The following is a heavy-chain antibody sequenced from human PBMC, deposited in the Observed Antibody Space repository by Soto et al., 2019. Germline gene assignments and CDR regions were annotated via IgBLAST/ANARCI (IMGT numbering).Heavy chain of an antibody. V-gene: IGHV4-31*03. J-gene: IGHJ3*02. CDR1: GGSISSGGYY. Sequence: SETLSLTCSVSGGSISSGGYYWSWIRQHPGKGLEWIGYIFHSGTTYYNPSLKSRVSISVDTSKNQFSLKLSSVTAADTAVYYCARVELSTSLDVFDIWGQGTMVT. CDR3: ARVELSTSLDVFDI. D-gene: IGHD2-2*01. CDR2: IFHSGTT.